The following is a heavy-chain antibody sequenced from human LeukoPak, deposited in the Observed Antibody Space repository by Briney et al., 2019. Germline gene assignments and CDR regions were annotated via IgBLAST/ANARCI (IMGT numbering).Heavy chain of an antibody. Sequence: GASVKVSCKASGYTFTGYYMHWVRQAPGQGLEWMGWINPNSGGTNYAQKFQGRVTMTRDTSISTAYMELSRLRSDDTAVYYCARPDCSSTSCYDWFDLWGQGTLVTVSS. D-gene: IGHD2-2*01. CDR3: ARPDCSSTSCYDWFDL. V-gene: IGHV1-2*02. CDR2: INPNSGGT. J-gene: IGHJ5*02. CDR1: GYTFTGYY.